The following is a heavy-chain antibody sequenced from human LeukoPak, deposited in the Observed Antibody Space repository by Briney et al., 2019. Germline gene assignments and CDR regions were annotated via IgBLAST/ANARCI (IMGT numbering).Heavy chain of an antibody. Sequence: SETLSLTCTVSGGSISSYYWSWIRQPPGKGLEWIGYIYYSGSTNYNPSLKSRVTISVDTSKNQFSLKLSSVTAADTAVYYCARATLYYCYYGMDVWGQGTTVTVSS. CDR1: GGSISSYY. CDR3: ARATLYYCYYGMDV. J-gene: IGHJ6*02. D-gene: IGHD4-17*01. V-gene: IGHV4-59*01. CDR2: IYYSGST.